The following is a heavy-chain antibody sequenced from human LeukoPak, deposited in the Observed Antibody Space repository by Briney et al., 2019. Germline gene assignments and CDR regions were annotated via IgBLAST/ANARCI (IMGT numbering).Heavy chain of an antibody. J-gene: IGHJ6*02. CDR2: ISAYNGST. D-gene: IGHD6-19*01. V-gene: IGHV1-18*01. CDR1: GYTFTSYG. CDR3: AGSGDYYYYGMDV. Sequence: ASVKVSCKASGYTFTSYGISWVRQAPGQGLEWMGWISAYNGSTNYAQKLQGRVTMSTDTSTSTAYMELRSLRSDDTAVYYCAGSGDYYYYGMDVWGQGTTVTVSS.